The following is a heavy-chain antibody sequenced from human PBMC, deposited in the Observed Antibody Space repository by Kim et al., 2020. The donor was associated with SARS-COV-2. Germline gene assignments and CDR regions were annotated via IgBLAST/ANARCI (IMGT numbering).Heavy chain of an antibody. Sequence: GGSLRLSCAASGFTLSTYSMNWVRQAPGRGLEWVSLISDSSSFISYAGSVKGRFTISRDNAKNSLYLRMNSLRAEDTAVYYCARDRLTLEGYFDLWGRGTLVTVSS. CDR2: ISDSSSFI. CDR1: GFTLSTYS. J-gene: IGHJ2*01. D-gene: IGHD3-10*01. V-gene: IGHV3-21*01. CDR3: ARDRLTLEGYFDL.